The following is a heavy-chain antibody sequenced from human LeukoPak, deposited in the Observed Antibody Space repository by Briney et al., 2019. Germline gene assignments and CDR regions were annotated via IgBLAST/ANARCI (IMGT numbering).Heavy chain of an antibody. Sequence: PGRSLRLSCAASGFTFDDYAMHWVRQAPGKGLEWVSGISWNSGSIGYADSAKGRFTISRDNAKNSLYLQMNSLRAEDTALYYCAKDMGMVRGLNAFDIWGQGTLVTVSS. CDR2: ISWNSGSI. V-gene: IGHV3-9*01. J-gene: IGHJ3*02. CDR1: GFTFDDYA. D-gene: IGHD3-10*01. CDR3: AKDMGMVRGLNAFDI.